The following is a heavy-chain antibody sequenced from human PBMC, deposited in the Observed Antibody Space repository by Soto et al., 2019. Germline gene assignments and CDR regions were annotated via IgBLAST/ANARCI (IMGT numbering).Heavy chain of an antibody. CDR3: AKRKTRLPSGIAARHHGMDV. Sequence: LRLSCAASGFTFSSYAMSWVRQAPGKGLEWVSAISGSGGSTYYADSVKGRFTISRDNSKNTLYLQMNGLRAEDTAVYYCAKRKTRLPSGIAARHHGMDVWGQGTTVTVSS. CDR2: ISGSGGST. V-gene: IGHV3-23*01. CDR1: GFTFSSYA. J-gene: IGHJ6*02. D-gene: IGHD6-6*01.